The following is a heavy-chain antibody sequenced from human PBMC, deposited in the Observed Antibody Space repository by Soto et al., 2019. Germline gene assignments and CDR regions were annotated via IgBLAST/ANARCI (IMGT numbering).Heavy chain of an antibody. CDR3: ARDSPEQLWTYFDY. J-gene: IGHJ4*02. CDR2: IWYDGSNK. D-gene: IGHD3-10*01. V-gene: IGHV3-33*01. Sequence: GGSLRLSCAASGFTFSSYGMHWVRQAPGKGLEWVAVIWYDGSNKYYADSVKGRFTISRDNSKNTLYLQMNSLRAEDTAVYYCARDSPEQLWTYFDYWGQGTLVTVSS. CDR1: GFTFSSYG.